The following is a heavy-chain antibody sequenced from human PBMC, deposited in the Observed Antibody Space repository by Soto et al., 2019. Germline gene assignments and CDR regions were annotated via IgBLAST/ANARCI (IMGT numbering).Heavy chain of an antibody. J-gene: IGHJ4*02. CDR2: ISWNSGSI. D-gene: IGHD2-15*01. V-gene: IGHV3-9*01. CDR1: GFTFDDYA. CDR3: AKTITVAATRGAFDY. Sequence: GGSLRLSCAASGFTFDDYAMHWVRQAPGKGLEWVSGISWNSGSIGYADSVKGRFTISRDNAKNSLYLQMNSLRAEDTALYYCAKTITVAATRGAFDYWGQGTLVTVSS.